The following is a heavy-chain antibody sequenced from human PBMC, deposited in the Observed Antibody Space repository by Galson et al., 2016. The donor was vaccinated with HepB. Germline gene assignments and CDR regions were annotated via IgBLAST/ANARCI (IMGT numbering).Heavy chain of an antibody. D-gene: IGHD1-26*01. V-gene: IGHV4-39*02. J-gene: IGHJ4*02. CDR1: GDSIGSSSHH. CDR3: ATVPGWESGIYDH. Sequence: SETLSLTCRVSGDSIGSSSHHWAWIRQPPGKGLEWIGSIYYVGRAYYRSSLKSRLTISLDPAKNHTSLNLTSVTAADTAVYYCATVPGWESGIYDHWGQGTLVSVSS. CDR2: IYYVGRA.